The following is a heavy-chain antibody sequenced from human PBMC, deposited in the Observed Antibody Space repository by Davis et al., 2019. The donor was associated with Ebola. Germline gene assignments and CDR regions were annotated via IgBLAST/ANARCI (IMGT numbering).Heavy chain of an antibody. V-gene: IGHV3-64*01. J-gene: IGHJ4*02. Sequence: GESLKISCAASGITFSAYPMHWVRQAPGKGLEYVAAISTDGGGTYYANSVKGRFTISRDNSKNTLYLQMGSLRVDDMAVYYCARKFSSGTYWIDYWGRGTLVTVSS. CDR3: ARKFSSGTYWIDY. CDR1: GITFSAYP. D-gene: IGHD3-10*01. CDR2: ISTDGGGT.